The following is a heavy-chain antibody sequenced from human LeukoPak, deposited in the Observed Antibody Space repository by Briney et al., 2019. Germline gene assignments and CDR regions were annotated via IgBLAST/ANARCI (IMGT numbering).Heavy chain of an antibody. CDR2: ISSSSSTI. CDR3: ARAYSSSSGRDAFDS. Sequence: GSLRLSCAASGFTFNSYNMNWVRQAPGKGLEWVSYISSSSSTIYYADSVKGRSTISRDGAKTSLFLQMNSPRDEDTAVYYCARAYSSSSGRDAFDSWGLGTLVTVSS. J-gene: IGHJ3*02. D-gene: IGHD6-6*01. V-gene: IGHV3-48*02. CDR1: GFTFNSYN.